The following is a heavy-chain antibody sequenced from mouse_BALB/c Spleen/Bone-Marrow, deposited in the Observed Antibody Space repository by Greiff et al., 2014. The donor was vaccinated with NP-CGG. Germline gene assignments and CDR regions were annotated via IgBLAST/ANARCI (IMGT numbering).Heavy chain of an antibody. J-gene: IGHJ3*01. CDR2: IYPGNNDA. CDR3: ARNWDWVFAY. Sequence: VQLQQSGTVLARPGASLGMSCKASGYTFTNYWINWIKQRPGQGLEWIGAIYPGNNDAKYTQKFKAKAKLTAVTSTSTADMELSSLTNEDSAVYYCARNWDWVFAYWGQGTLVTVSA. V-gene: IGHV1-5*01. CDR1: GYTFTNYW. D-gene: IGHD4-1*01.